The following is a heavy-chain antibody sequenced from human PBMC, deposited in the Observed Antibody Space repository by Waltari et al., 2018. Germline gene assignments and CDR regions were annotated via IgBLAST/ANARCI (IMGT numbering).Heavy chain of an antibody. V-gene: IGHV3-30-3*01. D-gene: IGHD2-2*01. CDR3: KCSSTRVDY. Sequence: QVQLVESGGGVVQPGRSLRLSCAASGFPFSRYTMHWVRQAPGKGLELVAVISYDGSNKYYADSVKGRFTISRDNSKNTLYLQMNSLRAEDTAVYYCKCSSTRVDYWGQGTLVTVSS. CDR1: GFPFSRYT. J-gene: IGHJ4*02. CDR2: ISYDGSNK.